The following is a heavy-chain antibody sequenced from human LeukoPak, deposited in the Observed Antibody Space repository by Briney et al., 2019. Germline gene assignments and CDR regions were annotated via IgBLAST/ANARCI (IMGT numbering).Heavy chain of an antibody. CDR3: ARGDSESYGYVLKYYYYMDV. D-gene: IGHD5-18*01. J-gene: IGHJ6*03. V-gene: IGHV3-9*01. CDR2: ISWNSGSI. Sequence: RSGGSLRLSCAASGFTFDDYAMHWVRQAPGKGLEWVSGISWNSGSIGYADSVKGRFTISRDNAKNSLYLQMNSLRAEDTAVYYCARGDSESYGYVLKYYYYMDVWGKGTTVTVSS. CDR1: GFTFDDYA.